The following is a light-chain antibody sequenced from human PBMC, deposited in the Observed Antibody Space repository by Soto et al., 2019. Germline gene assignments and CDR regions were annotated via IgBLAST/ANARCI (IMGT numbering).Light chain of an antibody. CDR2: EVS. Sequence: QSALTQPASVSGSPGQSITISCTGTSSDVGGYNFVSWYQQLPGKAPKLMIYEVSNRPSGVSNRFSGSKSGNTASLTISGLQAEDEADYYCSSYSSSSTDVFGSGTKLTVL. V-gene: IGLV2-14*01. J-gene: IGLJ1*01. CDR3: SSYSSSSTDV. CDR1: SSDVGGYNF.